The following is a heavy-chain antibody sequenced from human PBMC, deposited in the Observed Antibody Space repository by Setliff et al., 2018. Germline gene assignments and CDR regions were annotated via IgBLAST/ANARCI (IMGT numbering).Heavy chain of an antibody. D-gene: IGHD2-15*01. CDR3: ARRHCSGGSCYSLNYFDY. J-gene: IGHJ4*02. CDR1: GGSISSGSYY. CDR2: IYTSGST. V-gene: IGHV4-61*09. Sequence: SETLSLTCTVSGGSISSGSYYWSWIRQPAGKGLEWIGHIYTSGSTNYNPSLKSRVTISVDTSKNQFSLKLSSVTAADTAVYYCARRHCSGGSCYSLNYFDYWGQGTLVTVSS.